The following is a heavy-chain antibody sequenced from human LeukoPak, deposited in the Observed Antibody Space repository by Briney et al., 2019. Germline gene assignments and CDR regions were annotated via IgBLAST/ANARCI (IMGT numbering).Heavy chain of an antibody. CDR1: GHTFTSNY. CDR3: ARDNSVRDEAWWFNP. J-gene: IGHJ5*02. D-gene: IGHD5-24*01. V-gene: IGHV1-46*01. Sequence: ASVKVSCKAFGHTFTSNYMHWVRQAPGQGPKGMGVISPSGGSTTYAQKFQGRVTLTRDVSTSTDYLELSSLRSEDTAVYYCARDNSVRDEAWWFNPWGQGTLVTVSS. CDR2: ISPSGGST.